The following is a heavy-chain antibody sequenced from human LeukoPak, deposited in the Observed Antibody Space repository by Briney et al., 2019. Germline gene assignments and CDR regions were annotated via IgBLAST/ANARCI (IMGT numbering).Heavy chain of an antibody. J-gene: IGHJ6*02. D-gene: IGHD6-6*01. Sequence: PSETLSLTCTVSGDSISSYYWSWKRQPPGKGLEWIGYIYYSGSTNYNPSLKSRVTISVDTSKNQFSLKLSSVTAADTAVYYCASGSSIAAPHYYYGMDVWGQGTTVTVSS. CDR1: GDSISSYY. CDR3: ASGSSIAAPHYYYGMDV. CDR2: IYYSGST. V-gene: IGHV4-59*01.